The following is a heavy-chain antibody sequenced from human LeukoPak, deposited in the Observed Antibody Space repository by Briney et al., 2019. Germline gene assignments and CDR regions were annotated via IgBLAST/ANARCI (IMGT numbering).Heavy chain of an antibody. V-gene: IGHV1-2*02. J-gene: IGHJ4*02. Sequence: ASVKVSCKASGYTFTGYYMHWVRQAPGQGLEWMGWINPNSGGTNYAQKFQGRVTMTRDTSISTAYMELSRLRSDDTAVYYCARDFIAAALFGYRGQGTLVTVSS. D-gene: IGHD6-13*01. CDR2: INPNSGGT. CDR1: GYTFTGYY. CDR3: ARDFIAAALFGY.